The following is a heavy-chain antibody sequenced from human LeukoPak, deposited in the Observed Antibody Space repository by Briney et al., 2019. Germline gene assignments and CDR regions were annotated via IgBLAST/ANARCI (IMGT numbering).Heavy chain of an antibody. CDR2: IYYSGIT. J-gene: IGHJ4*02. D-gene: IGHD1-26*01. CDR3: ARSSGDYSHRRFDY. Sequence: SETLSLTCTVSGGSISSNINYWGWIRQPPGKGLEWIGSIYYSGITYYIPSLKSRVTISLDTSKNQFSLTVTSVTAADTAVYYCARSSGDYSHRRFDYWGQGTLVTISS. V-gene: IGHV4-39*07. CDR1: GGSISSNINY.